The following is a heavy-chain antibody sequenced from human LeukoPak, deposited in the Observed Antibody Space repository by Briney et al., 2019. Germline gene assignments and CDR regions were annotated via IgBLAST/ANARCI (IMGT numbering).Heavy chain of an antibody. D-gene: IGHD6-13*01. J-gene: IGHJ6*02. CDR3: ARGAAAGMGYYYYGMDV. Sequence: SETLSLTCTVSGGSISSYYWSWIRQPPGKGLEWIGYIYCSGSTNYNPSLKSRVTISVDTSKNQFSLKLSSVTAADTAVYYCARGAAAGMGYYYYGMDVWGQGTTVTVSS. CDR2: IYCSGST. V-gene: IGHV4-59*01. CDR1: GGSISSYY.